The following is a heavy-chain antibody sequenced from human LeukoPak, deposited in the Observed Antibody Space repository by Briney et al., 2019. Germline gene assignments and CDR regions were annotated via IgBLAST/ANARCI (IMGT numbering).Heavy chain of an antibody. CDR3: ARTMVGRWFDP. J-gene: IGHJ5*02. CDR2: IYYSGST. Sequence: PSETLSLTCTVSGGSISSYYWSWIRQPPGKGLEWIGYIYYSGSTNYNPSLKSRVTISVDTSKNQFSLKLSSVTAADTAVYYCARTMVGRWFDPWGQGTLVTVSS. V-gene: IGHV4-59*01. CDR1: GGSISSYY. D-gene: IGHD3-10*01.